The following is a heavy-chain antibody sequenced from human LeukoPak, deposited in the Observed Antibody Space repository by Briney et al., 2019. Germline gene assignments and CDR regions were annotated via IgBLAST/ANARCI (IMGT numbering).Heavy chain of an antibody. Sequence: PSETLSLTCTVSGYSISSGYYWGWIRQPPGKGLEWIGSIYHSGSTYYNPSLKSRVTISVDTSKNQFSLKLSSVTAADTAVYYCARDHPVDVWGKGTTVTVSS. CDR1: GYSISSGYY. V-gene: IGHV4-38-2*02. CDR3: ARDHPVDV. CDR2: IYHSGST. J-gene: IGHJ6*04.